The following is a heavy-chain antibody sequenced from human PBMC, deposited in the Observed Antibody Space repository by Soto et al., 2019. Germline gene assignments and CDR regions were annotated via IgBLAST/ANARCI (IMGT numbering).Heavy chain of an antibody. V-gene: IGHV4-30-2*01. CDR1: GGSISSGGYS. Sequence: QLQVQESGSGLVKPSQTLSLTCAVSGGSISSGGYSWSWIRQPPGKGLEWIGYIYHSGSTYYNPSLKSRVTTSVDRSKTQFSLKLSSVTAADTAVYYCARAPGYSGNWFDPWGQGTLVTVSS. CDR2: IYHSGST. CDR3: ARAPGYSGNWFDP. J-gene: IGHJ5*02. D-gene: IGHD5-12*01.